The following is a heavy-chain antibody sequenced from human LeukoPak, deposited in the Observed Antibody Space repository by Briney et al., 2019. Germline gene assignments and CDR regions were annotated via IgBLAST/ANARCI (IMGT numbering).Heavy chain of an antibody. CDR2: ISYDGSNK. CDR3: ARDPVPDYGDYAFDY. CDR1: GFTFSTYG. Sequence: PGGSLRLSCAASGFTFSTYGMHWVRQAPGKGLEWVALISYDGSNKDYADSVKGRFTISRDNSKNTLYLQMNSLRAEDTAVYYCARDPVPDYGDYAFDYWGQGTLVTVSS. J-gene: IGHJ4*02. V-gene: IGHV3-30*03. D-gene: IGHD4-17*01.